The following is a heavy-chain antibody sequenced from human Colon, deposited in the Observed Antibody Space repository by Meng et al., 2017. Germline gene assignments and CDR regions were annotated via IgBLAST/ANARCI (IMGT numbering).Heavy chain of an antibody. Sequence: QRGGPGLCSPSEPRSLPCAVSGGSFSGFYWSWIRQPPGKGLEWIGEIDHFGISNYNSSLKGRLTMSVDTSKKQISLTLTSVTAADTAVYYCATGLRHGDWFDPWGPGTLVTVSS. CDR2: IDHFGIS. CDR1: GGSFSGFY. D-gene: IGHD4-17*01. CDR3: ATGLRHGDWFDP. V-gene: IGHV4-34*02. J-gene: IGHJ5*02.